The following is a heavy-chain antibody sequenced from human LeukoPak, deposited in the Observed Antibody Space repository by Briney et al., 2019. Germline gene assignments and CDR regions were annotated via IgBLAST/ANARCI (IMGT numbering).Heavy chain of an antibody. J-gene: IGHJ3*02. Sequence: SETLSLTCTVSGGSISSYYWIWIRQPPGKGLEWIGHVYYSGSIYYNPSLQGRLYLSVDTAKNQFALELRSVTAVDTAVYYCARAGYSLKDGFDMWGQGTMVTVSA. V-gene: IGHV4-59*12. D-gene: IGHD3-9*01. CDR2: VYYSGSI. CDR3: ARAGYSLKDGFDM. CDR1: GGSISSYY.